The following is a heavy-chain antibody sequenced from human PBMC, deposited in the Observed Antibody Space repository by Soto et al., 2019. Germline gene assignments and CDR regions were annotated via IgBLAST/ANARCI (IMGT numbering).Heavy chain of an antibody. CDR1: GFTFPDYP. CDR3: TRRGGGFWSGYTMDV. V-gene: IGHV3-49*03. CDR2: IKSKAFGGTS. Sequence: GGSLRLSCTTPGFTFPDYPMSWFLQAPGKGLEWVGFIKSKAFGGTSECAPSVKGRFTISRDDSRNIAYLQMDSLKPEDTAVYYCTRRGGGFWSGYTMDVWGQGTTVTVSS. J-gene: IGHJ6*02. D-gene: IGHD3-3*01.